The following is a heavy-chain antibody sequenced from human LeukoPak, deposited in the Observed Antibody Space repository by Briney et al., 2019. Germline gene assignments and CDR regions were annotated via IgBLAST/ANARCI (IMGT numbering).Heavy chain of an antibody. Sequence: SETLSLTCTVSGGSISSYYWSWIRQPAGKGLEWIGRIYTSGSTNYNPSLKSRVTMSVDTSKNQFPLKLSSVTAADTAVYYCARDGGSSGYYTHFDYWGQGTLVTVSS. D-gene: IGHD3-22*01. V-gene: IGHV4-4*07. CDR1: GGSISSYY. CDR3: ARDGGSSGYYTHFDY. CDR2: IYTSGST. J-gene: IGHJ4*02.